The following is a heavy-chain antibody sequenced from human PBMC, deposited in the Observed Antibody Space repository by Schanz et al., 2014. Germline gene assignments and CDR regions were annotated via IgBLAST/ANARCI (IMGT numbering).Heavy chain of an antibody. J-gene: IGHJ5*01. CDR1: GFTFSSYA. CDR2: ISGSGGST. Sequence: EVQLLESGGGLVEPGGSLRLSCAASGFTFSSYAMSWVRQAPGKGLEWVSAISGSGGSTYYADSVKGRFTISRDNSKNTLYLQMNSLRAEDTAGYYCAKTPREYCNYDNCPNWFDSWGQGTLVTASS. CDR3: AKTPREYCNYDNCPNWFDS. D-gene: IGHD2-15*01. V-gene: IGHV3-23*01.